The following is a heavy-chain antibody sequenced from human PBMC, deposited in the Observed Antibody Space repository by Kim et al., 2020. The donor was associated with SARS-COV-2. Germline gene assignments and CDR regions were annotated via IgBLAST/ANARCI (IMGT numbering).Heavy chain of an antibody. J-gene: IGHJ4*01. CDR3: ARGGHNKWEPGEY. Sequence: SETLSLTCTVSGASISSHYWSWIRQPPGKGLEWIGYINNNENTDCNPSLKNRVTMSVDTSKNQFSLRLSSVTTADTAVYYCARGGHNKWEPGEYWGQ. CDR2: INNNENT. D-gene: IGHD1-26*01. V-gene: IGHV4-59*11. CDR1: GASISSHY.